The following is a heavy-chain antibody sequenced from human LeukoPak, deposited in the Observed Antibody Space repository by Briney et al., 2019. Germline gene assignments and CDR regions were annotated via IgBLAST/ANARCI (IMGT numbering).Heavy chain of an antibody. CDR2: ISADSNTI. CDR3: ARDRAAPTWFFDL. CDR1: GFTFSIYS. V-gene: IGHV3-48*02. D-gene: IGHD2-15*01. Sequence: GGSLRLSCAASGFTFSIYSMNWVRQAPGEGLEWLSYISADSNTIYYADSVKGRFTIPRDNAKTSLYLQMNTLGDEDTAVYYCARDRAAPTWFFDLWGRGTLVLVSS. J-gene: IGHJ2*01.